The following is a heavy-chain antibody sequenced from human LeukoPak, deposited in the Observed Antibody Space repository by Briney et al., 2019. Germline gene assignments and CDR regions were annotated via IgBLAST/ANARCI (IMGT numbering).Heavy chain of an antibody. CDR1: GGSVSSGDYH. CDR2: IYYSGST. CDR3: AREDFSTMRWFDP. J-gene: IGHJ5*02. V-gene: IGHV4-30-4*01. D-gene: IGHD2-2*01. Sequence: SETLSLTCTVSGGSVSSGDYHWNWDRQPPGKGLEWIGYIYYSGSTYYNPSLKSRVTISIDTSKNQFSLKLSSVTAADTAVYYCAREDFSTMRWFDPWGQGTLVTVSS.